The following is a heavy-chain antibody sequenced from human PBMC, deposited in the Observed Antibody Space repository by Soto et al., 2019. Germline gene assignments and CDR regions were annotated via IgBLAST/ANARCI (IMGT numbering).Heavy chain of an antibody. J-gene: IGHJ4*02. V-gene: IGHV4-59*08. CDR1: GGSISSYY. CDR3: ASATIHDYGAYRVDY. CDR2: IYYSGST. D-gene: IGHD4-17*01. Sequence: SETLSLTCTVSGGSISSYYWSWIRQPPGKGLEWIGYIYYSGSTNYNPSLKSRVTISVDTSKNQFSLKLSSVTAADTAVYYCASATIHDYGAYRVDYWGQGTLVTVSS.